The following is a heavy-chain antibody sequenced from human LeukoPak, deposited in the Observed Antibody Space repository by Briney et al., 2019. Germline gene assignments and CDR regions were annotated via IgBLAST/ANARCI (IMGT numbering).Heavy chain of an antibody. CDR3: ARSVKRYYYDSSGYPDY. V-gene: IGHV1-46*01. J-gene: IGHJ4*02. CDR1: GYTFTSYY. CDR2: INPSGGST. Sequence: ASVKVSCKASGYTFTSYYMHWVRQAPGQGLEWMGIINPSGGSTSYAQKFQGRVTMTRDMSTSTVYMELSSLRSEDTAVYYCARSVKRYYYDSSGYPDYWGQGTLVTVSS. D-gene: IGHD3-22*01.